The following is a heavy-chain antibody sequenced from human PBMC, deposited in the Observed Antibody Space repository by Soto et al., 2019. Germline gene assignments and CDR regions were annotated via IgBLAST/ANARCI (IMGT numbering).Heavy chain of an antibody. CDR1: GGSFSGYY. CDR3: ASLGSAARRYYYYYGMHV. CDR2: INHSGST. Sequence: PSETLSLTCAVYGGSFSGYYWSWIRQPPGKGLEWIGEINHSGSTNYNPSLKSRVTISVDTSKNQFSLKLSSVTAADTAVYYCASLGSAARRYYYYYGMHVWGQGTTVTVSS. D-gene: IGHD3-16*01. V-gene: IGHV4-34*01. J-gene: IGHJ6*02.